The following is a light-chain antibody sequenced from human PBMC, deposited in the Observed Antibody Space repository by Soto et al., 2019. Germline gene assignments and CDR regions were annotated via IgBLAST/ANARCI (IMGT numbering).Light chain of an antibody. V-gene: IGKV1-5*01. Sequence: IQMTQSPSTLSSSVGDRVTITCGASQSISNRLAWYHQKPGKTPNLLIYDASNLGSGVPSRFSGSGSGTEFTLTISSLQPDDFATYYCQQYESLPLTFGQGTRLETK. J-gene: IGKJ5*01. CDR1: QSISNR. CDR2: DAS. CDR3: QQYESLPLT.